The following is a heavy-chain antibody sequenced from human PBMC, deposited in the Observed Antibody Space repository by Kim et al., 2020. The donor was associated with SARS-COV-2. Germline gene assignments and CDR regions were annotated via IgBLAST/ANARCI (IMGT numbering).Heavy chain of an antibody. D-gene: IGHD3-3*01. V-gene: IGHV3-23*01. CDR3: AKYFWTYPWFDP. J-gene: IGHJ5*02. Sequence: FYAGSVKSRLTISRDNAKITLCLQMISLRPEDTAVYYCAKYFWTYPWFDPWGQGTLVTVSS.